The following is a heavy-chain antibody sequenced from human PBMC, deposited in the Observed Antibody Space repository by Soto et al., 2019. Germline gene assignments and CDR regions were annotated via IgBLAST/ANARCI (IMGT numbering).Heavy chain of an antibody. CDR2: IYSGGST. V-gene: IGHV3-53*04. D-gene: IGHD3-10*01. CDR3: ARVRGSGSYYGGYYYYYMDV. Sequence: GGSLRLSCAASGFTVSINYMSWVRQAPGKGLDWVSVIYSGGSTYYADSVKGRFTISRHNSKNTLYLQMNSLRAEDTAVYYCARVRGSGSYYGGYYYYYMDVWGKGTTVTVSS. CDR1: GFTVSINY. J-gene: IGHJ6*03.